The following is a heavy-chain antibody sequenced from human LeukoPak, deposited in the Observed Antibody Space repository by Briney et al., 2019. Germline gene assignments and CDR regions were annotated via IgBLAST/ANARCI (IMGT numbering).Heavy chain of an antibody. CDR2: ISGSGGGT. CDR3: AKVGGAAAGPLDY. V-gene: IGHV3-23*01. Sequence: GGSLRLSCAASGFTFSSYAMSWVRQAPGKGLEGVSAISGSGGGTYYADSVKGRFTISRDNSKNTLYLQMNSLRAEDTAVYYCAKVGGAAAGPLDYWGQGTLVTVSS. D-gene: IGHD6-13*01. CDR1: GFTFSSYA. J-gene: IGHJ4*02.